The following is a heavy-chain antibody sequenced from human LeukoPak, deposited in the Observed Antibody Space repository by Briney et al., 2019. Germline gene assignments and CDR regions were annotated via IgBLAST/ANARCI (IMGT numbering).Heavy chain of an antibody. CDR1: GYTFTSYG. CDR3: ARSGLRFLEWLSSLDY. CDR2: ISAYNGNT. V-gene: IGHV1-18*01. J-gene: IGHJ4*02. Sequence: ASVKVSCKASGYTFTSYGISWVRQAPGQGLEWTGWISAYNGNTNYAQKLQGRVTMTTDTSTSTAYMELRSLRSDDTAVYYCARSGLRFLEWLSSLDYWGQGTLVTVSS. D-gene: IGHD3-3*01.